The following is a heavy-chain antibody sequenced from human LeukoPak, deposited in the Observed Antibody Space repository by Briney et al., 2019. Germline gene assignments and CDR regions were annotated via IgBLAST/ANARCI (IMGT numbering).Heavy chain of an antibody. J-gene: IGHJ6*03. D-gene: IGHD1-26*01. CDR1: GFTFSSYW. CDR2: INTDGSST. CDR3: AKDGRGSYYYYYYMDV. V-gene: IGHV3-74*01. Sequence: PGGSLRLSCAASGFTFSSYWMHWVRQAPGKGLVWVSRINTDGSSTSYADSVKGRFTISRDNAKNTLYLQMNSLRAEDTAVYYCAKDGRGSYYYYYYMDVWGKGTTVTVSS.